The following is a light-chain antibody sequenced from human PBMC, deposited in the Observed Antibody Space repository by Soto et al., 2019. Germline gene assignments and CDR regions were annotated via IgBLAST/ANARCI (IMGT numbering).Light chain of an antibody. J-gene: IGKJ3*01. CDR1: QGISSY. CDR2: AAS. CDR3: HQYYSYPFT. V-gene: IGKV1-8*01. Sequence: AIRMTQSPSSLSASTGDSVTITCRASQGISSYLAWYQQKPGKAPKLLIYAASTLQSGVPSRFSGSGSGTDFTLTISCLESEDFATYYCHQYYSYPFTFGPGTKVDIK.